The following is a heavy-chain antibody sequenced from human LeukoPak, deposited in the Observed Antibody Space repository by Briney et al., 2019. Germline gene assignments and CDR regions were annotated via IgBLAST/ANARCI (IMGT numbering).Heavy chain of an antibody. CDR1: GFTFSSYS. J-gene: IGHJ4*02. V-gene: IGHV3-21*01. CDR2: ISSGSSYI. D-gene: IGHD5-24*01. CDR3: ARGRGGYNRVDN. Sequence: GGSLRLSCAASGFTFSSYSMNWVRQAPGKGLEWVSSISSGSSYIYYADSVKGRFTISRDNAKNSLCLQMNSLRAEDTAVYYCARGRGGYNRVDNWGQGTLVTVSS.